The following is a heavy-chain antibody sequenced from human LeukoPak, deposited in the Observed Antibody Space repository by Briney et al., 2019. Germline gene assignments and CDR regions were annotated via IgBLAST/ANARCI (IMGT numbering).Heavy chain of an antibody. V-gene: IGHV3-21*01. CDR2: ISSSSSYI. D-gene: IGHD2-15*01. Sequence: GGCLRLSCAASGFTFSSYSMNWVRQAPGKGLEWVSSISSSSSYIYYADSVKGRFTISRDNAKNSLYLQMNSLRAEDTAVYYCARSGLGYCSGGSCYDYWGQGTLVTVSS. CDR3: ARSGLGYCSGGSCYDY. CDR1: GFTFSSYS. J-gene: IGHJ4*02.